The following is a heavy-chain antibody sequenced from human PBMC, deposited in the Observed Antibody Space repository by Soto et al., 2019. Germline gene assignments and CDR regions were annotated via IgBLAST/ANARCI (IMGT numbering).Heavy chain of an antibody. Sequence: ASVKVSCKASGYTFTSYDINWVRQATGQGLEWMGWMNPNSGNTGYAQKFQGRVTMTRNTSISTAYMELSSLRSEDTAVYYCARAGFNPLGYCSSTSCYWVPSHNGFDPWGQGTLVTVSS. CDR3: ARAGFNPLGYCSSTSCYWVPSHNGFDP. J-gene: IGHJ5*02. CDR2: MNPNSGNT. D-gene: IGHD2-2*01. CDR1: GYTFTSYD. V-gene: IGHV1-8*01.